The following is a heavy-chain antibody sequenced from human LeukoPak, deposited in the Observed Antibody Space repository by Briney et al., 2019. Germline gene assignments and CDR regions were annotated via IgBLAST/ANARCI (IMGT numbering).Heavy chain of an antibody. CDR2: IYSGGST. J-gene: IGHJ6*03. CDR1: GFTVSSNY. D-gene: IGHD3-16*01. CDR3: VMHPPYYYYMDV. V-gene: IGHV3-53*01. Sequence: GGSLRLSCASSGFTVSSNYMRWARQAPGKGLEWVSVIYSGGSTYYADSVKGRFTISRDNSKNSLYLQMNSLRAEDTAVYYCVMHPPYYYYMDVWGKGTTVTVSS.